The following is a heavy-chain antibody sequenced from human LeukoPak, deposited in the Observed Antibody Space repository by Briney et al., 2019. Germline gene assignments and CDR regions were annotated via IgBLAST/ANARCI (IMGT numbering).Heavy chain of an antibody. V-gene: IGHV4-30-4*07. J-gene: IGHJ5*02. Sequence: MTSETLSLTCVVSGDSISSGGYSWSWIRQTPGKGLEWIAYIHDSGSTYNNPSLKTRLSISIDTSKNQFSLKLNSVSAADTAVYYCARVVAAAGNNWFDPWGQGTLVTVSS. D-gene: IGHD6-13*01. CDR3: ARVVAAAGNNWFDP. CDR2: IHDSGST. CDR1: GDSISSGGYS.